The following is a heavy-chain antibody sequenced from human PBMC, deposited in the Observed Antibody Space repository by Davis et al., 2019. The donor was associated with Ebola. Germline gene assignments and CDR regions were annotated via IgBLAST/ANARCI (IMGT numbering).Heavy chain of an antibody. CDR3: AREYAY. CDR2: IYYSGTT. V-gene: IGHV4-61*08. J-gene: IGHJ4*02. CDR1: GGSVSSGGYY. Sequence: SETLSLTCSVSGGSVSSGGYYWNWIRQSPGKGLEWLGLIYYSGTTKYNPSLKSRVTISADTSKNQFSLKLSSVTAADTAVYYCAREYAYWGQGTLVTVSS.